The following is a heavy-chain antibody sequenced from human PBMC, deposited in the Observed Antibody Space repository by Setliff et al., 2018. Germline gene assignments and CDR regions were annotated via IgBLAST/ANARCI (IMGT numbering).Heavy chain of an antibody. D-gene: IGHD3-10*01. CDR3: ARVDFTMLQGVLGQ. CDR1: GDSITTADYY. J-gene: IGHJ1*01. V-gene: IGHV4-30-4*01. CDR2: IYHRGRT. Sequence: SETLSLTCTVSGDSITTADYYWSWIRPTPGKGLGWIGYIYHRGRTYNSPSLSGRVTISIDTSKNQFSLRLTSGTAADTAVYYCARVDFTMLQGVLGQWGQGTLVTVSS.